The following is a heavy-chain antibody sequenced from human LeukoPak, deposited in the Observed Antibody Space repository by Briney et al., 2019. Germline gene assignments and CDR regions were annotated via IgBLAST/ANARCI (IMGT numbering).Heavy chain of an antibody. V-gene: IGHV4-34*01. CDR3: ARRIRVGSNNHYYHSNTFPFDY. D-gene: IGHD3-22*01. Sequence: SETLSLTCAVYGGSFSGYYWSWIRQPPGKGLEWIGEINHSGSTNYNPFLKSRVTISVDASKNQFSLKLSSVTAADTAVYYCARRIRVGSNNHYYHSNTFPFDYWGQGTLVTVSS. CDR1: GGSFSGYY. CDR2: INHSGST. J-gene: IGHJ4*02.